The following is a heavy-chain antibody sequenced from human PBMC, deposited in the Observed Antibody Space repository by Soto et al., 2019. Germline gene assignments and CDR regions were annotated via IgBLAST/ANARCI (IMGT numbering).Heavy chain of an antibody. V-gene: IGHV3-48*01. CDR2: ISSSSTI. D-gene: IGHD5-18*01. CDR3: ARETRGYSYNFDY. Sequence: EVQLVESGGGLVQPGGSLRLSCAASGFTFSSYSMNWVRQAPGKGLEWVSYISSSSTIYYADSVKGRFTISRDNAKNSLYLQMNSLRAEDTAVYYCARETRGYSYNFDYWGQGTLVTVSS. CDR1: GFTFSSYS. J-gene: IGHJ4*02.